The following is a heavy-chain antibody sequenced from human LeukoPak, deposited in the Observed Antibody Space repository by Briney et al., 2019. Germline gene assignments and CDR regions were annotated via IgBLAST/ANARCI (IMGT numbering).Heavy chain of an antibody. CDR1: GVTLSDHH. V-gene: IGHV3-72*01. CDR2: TRNKAKSYTT. Sequence: GGSLRPSCAASGVTLSDHHMDWVRQAPGKGLEWVGRTRNKAKSYTTEYAASVKGRFTISRDDSKNSLYLQMNSLKTEGTAVYYCARDGGRGDHSAFDIWGQGTVVTVSS. CDR3: ARDGGRGDHSAFDI. J-gene: IGHJ3*02. D-gene: IGHD1-26*01.